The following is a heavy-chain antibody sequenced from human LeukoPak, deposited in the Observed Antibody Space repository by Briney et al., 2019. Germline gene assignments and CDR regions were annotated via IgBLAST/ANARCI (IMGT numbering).Heavy chain of an antibody. CDR1: GFSFSSCW. CDR3: ARIPRGSGWSFLDF. J-gene: IGHJ4*02. CDR2: IQSDGSVQ. V-gene: IGHV3-7*01. D-gene: IGHD6-19*01. Sequence: PGGSLRLSCAASGFSFSSCWMSWVRQAPGKGLEWVANIQSDGSVQQYVDSVKGRLTISRDNAKNSLYLQMNSLRAEDTAVYYCARIPRGSGWSFLDFWGQGTLVTV.